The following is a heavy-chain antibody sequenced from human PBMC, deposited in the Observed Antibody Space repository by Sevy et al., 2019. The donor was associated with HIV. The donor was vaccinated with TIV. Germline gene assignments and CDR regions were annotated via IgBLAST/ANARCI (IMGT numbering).Heavy chain of an antibody. V-gene: IGHV3-30*18. CDR3: AKIRTGGGSYRFDAFDI. Sequence: GGSLRLSCAAPGFTFSSYGMHWVRQAPGKGLEWVPVISYDGSNKYYADSVKGRFTISRDNSKNTLYLQMNSLRAEDTAVYYCAKIRTGGGSYRFDAFDIWGQGTMVTVSS. CDR1: GFTFSSYG. D-gene: IGHD1-26*01. J-gene: IGHJ3*02. CDR2: ISYDGSNK.